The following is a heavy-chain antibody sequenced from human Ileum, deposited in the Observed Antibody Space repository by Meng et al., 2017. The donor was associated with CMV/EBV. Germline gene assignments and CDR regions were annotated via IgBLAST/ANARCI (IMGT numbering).Heavy chain of an antibody. Sequence: KASGYTFSRHALHWVRQAPGQRLEWMGWINAGYGNTKYKQNFQDKVTITRDTSASTVYMELSRLRSEDTAVYYCAKGGASPPGNWFDAWGQGTLVTVSS. CDR2: INAGYGNT. D-gene: IGHD4/OR15-4a*01. CDR3: AKGGASPPGNWFDA. V-gene: IGHV1-3*01. J-gene: IGHJ5*02. CDR1: GYTFSRHA.